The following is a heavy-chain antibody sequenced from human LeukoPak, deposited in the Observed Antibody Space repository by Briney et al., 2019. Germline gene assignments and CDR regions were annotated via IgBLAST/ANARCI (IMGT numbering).Heavy chain of an antibody. V-gene: IGHV4-39*07. CDR2: IYYSGST. D-gene: IGHD1-26*01. J-gene: IGHJ3*02. Sequence: SETLSLTCTVSGGSISSYYWSWIRQPPGKGLEWIGSIYYSGSTYYNPSLKSRVTISVDTSKNQFSLKLSSVTAADTAVYYCARGSIVGATDAFDIWGQGTMVTVSS. CDR3: ARGSIVGATDAFDI. CDR1: GGSISSYY.